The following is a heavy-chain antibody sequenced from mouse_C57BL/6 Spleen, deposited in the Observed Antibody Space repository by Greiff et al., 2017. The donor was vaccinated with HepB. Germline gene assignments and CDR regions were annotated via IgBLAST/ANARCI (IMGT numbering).Heavy chain of an antibody. Sequence: EVQLQQSGPVLVKPGASVKMSCKASGYTFTDYYMNWVKQSHGKSLEWIGVINPYNGGTSYNQKFKGKATLTVDKSSSTAYMELNSLTSEDSAVYYCATSYYSNYTWFAYWGQGTLVTVSA. CDR3: ATSYYSNYTWFAY. V-gene: IGHV1-19*01. J-gene: IGHJ3*01. CDR2: INPYNGGT. CDR1: GYTFTDYY. D-gene: IGHD2-5*01.